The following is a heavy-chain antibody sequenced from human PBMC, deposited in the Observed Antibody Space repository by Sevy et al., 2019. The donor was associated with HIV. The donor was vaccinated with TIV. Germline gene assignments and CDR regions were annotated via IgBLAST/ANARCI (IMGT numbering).Heavy chain of an antibody. CDR2: IWSDGSNK. Sequence: GSLKISCAASGFTFSDYGMHWVRQAPGKGLEWVAVIWSDGSNKYYGDSVKGRFTISRDSSKNTLFLQMNSLRVDDTAVYYCAREERSGTTTSFDYWGQVALVTVSS. V-gene: IGHV3-33*01. J-gene: IGHJ4*02. D-gene: IGHD1-7*01. CDR1: GFTFSDYG. CDR3: AREERSGTTTSFDY.